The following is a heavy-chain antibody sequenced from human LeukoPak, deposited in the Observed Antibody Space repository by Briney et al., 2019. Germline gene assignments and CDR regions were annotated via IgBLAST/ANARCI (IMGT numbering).Heavy chain of an antibody. Sequence: GGSVKVSCKASGYTFTSYAMHWVRQAPGQRLEWMGWINAGNGNTKYSQKFQGRVTITRDTSASTAYMELSSLRSEDTAVYYCARDMLMGSGVVIIPGAYFDYWGRGTLVTVSS. J-gene: IGHJ4*02. V-gene: IGHV1-3*01. CDR2: INAGNGNT. D-gene: IGHD3-3*01. CDR1: GYTFTSYA. CDR3: ARDMLMGSGVVIIPGAYFDY.